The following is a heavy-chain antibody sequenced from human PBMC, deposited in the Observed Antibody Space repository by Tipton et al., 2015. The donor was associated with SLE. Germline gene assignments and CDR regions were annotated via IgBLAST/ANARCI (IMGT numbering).Heavy chain of an antibody. CDR2: ISYDGSNK. J-gene: IGHJ6*02. V-gene: IGHV3-30*04. D-gene: IGHD2-21*01. CDR3: AGGDCGGDCYTDYYGMDV. Sequence: AVSGFTFRSYAMHWVRQAPGKGLEWVAVISYDGSNKYYADSVKGRFTISRDNSKNTLYLQMNSLRAEDTAVYYCAGGDCGGDCYTDYYGMDVWGQGTLVTVSS. CDR1: GFTFRSYA.